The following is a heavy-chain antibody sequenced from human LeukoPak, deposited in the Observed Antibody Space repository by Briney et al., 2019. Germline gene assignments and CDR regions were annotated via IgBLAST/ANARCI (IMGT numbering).Heavy chain of an antibody. Sequence: SETLSLTCTVSGVSISSYCWRWIRQPPGKGLEWVGFIYYSGSTNYNPSLRIRITISVDTSKNQFSLKLSSVTAADTALYYCARLNYYDSSGYYYYFDYWGQGTLVTVSS. CDR1: GVSISSYC. CDR3: ARLNYYDSSGYYYYFDY. CDR2: IYYSGST. D-gene: IGHD3-22*01. J-gene: IGHJ4*02. V-gene: IGHV4-59*08.